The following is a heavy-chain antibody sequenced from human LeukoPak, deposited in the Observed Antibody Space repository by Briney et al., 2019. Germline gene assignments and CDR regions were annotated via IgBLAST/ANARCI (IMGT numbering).Heavy chain of an antibody. Sequence: PGGSLRLSCPASGLTFRSYWMSWVRQAPGKGLEWVANIKQEGSEKYYVDSVKGRFTISRDNAKSSLYLQMNSLRAEDTAVYYCARGDPFYDYGMDVWGQGTTVTVSS. V-gene: IGHV3-7*04. CDR1: GLTFRSYW. CDR3: ARGDPFYDYGMDV. CDR2: IKQEGSEK. J-gene: IGHJ6*02. D-gene: IGHD2-21*02.